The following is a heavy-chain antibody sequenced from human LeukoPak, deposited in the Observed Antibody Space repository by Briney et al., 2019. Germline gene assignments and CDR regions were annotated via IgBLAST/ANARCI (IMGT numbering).Heavy chain of an antibody. D-gene: IGHD3-9*01. Sequence: PETLSLTCAVYGGSISGYYWSWIRQPPGKGLEWIGEIHYSGATNYNPSLKSRVTISIDTSKNQMSLKLSSVTAADTAVYYCARGNILTGYCFDYWGQGSLVTVSS. CDR2: IHYSGAT. J-gene: IGHJ4*02. V-gene: IGHV4-34*01. CDR3: ARGNILTGYCFDY. CDR1: GGSISGYY.